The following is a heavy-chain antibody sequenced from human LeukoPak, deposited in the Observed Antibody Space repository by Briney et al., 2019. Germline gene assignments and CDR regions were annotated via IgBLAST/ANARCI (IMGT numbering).Heavy chain of an antibody. Sequence: GGSLRLSCAASGFTLGSYDMHWVRQAPGKGLEWVSAISGSGGSTYYADSVKGRFTISRDNSKNTLYLQMNSLRAEDTAVYYCAKDPDIVATPTFDYWGQGTLVTVSS. CDR3: AKDPDIVATPTFDY. D-gene: IGHD5-12*01. J-gene: IGHJ4*02. CDR2: ISGSGGST. CDR1: GFTLGSYD. V-gene: IGHV3-23*01.